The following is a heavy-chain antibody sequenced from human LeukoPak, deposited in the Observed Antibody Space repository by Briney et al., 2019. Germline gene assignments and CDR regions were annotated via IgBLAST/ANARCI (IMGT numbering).Heavy chain of an antibody. CDR1: EFTFSNYA. D-gene: IGHD6-19*01. J-gene: IGHJ4*02. CDR2: ISGSGDST. V-gene: IGHV3-23*01. Sequence: GGSLRLSCAAPEFTFSNYAMRWVRQAPGKGLEWVSGISGSGDSTYYADSVKGRFTISRDNSKNTLYLQMNSLRAEDTAVYYCARRSGIAVAGAFDYWGQGTLVTVSS. CDR3: ARRSGIAVAGAFDY.